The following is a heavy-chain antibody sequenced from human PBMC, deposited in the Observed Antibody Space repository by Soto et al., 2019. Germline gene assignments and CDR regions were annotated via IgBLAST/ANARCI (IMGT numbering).Heavy chain of an antibody. V-gene: IGHV4-59*01. J-gene: IGHJ6*03. CDR2: IYYSGST. Sequence: SETLSLTCTVSGGSISSYYWSWIRQPPGKGLEWIGYIYYSGSTNYNPSLKSRVTISVDTSKNQFSLKLSSVTAADTAVYYCARREQQLSTTYYYYYMDVWGNGTTVTVSS. CDR3: ARREQQLSTTYYYYYMDV. D-gene: IGHD6-13*01. CDR1: GGSISSYY.